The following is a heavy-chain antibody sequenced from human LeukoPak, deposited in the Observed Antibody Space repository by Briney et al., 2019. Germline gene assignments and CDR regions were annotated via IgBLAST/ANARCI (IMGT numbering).Heavy chain of an antibody. CDR2: ISTSRSYI. Sequence: GGSLRLSCAASGFTFRSYSMNWVRQAPGKGLEWVSSISTSRSYIYYADSVKGRFTISRDNAKNSLYLQMNSLGAEDTAVYYCARVLRYFDWPRDDAFDIWGQGTMVTVSS. CDR3: ARVLRYFDWPRDDAFDI. D-gene: IGHD3-9*01. V-gene: IGHV3-21*01. CDR1: GFTFRSYS. J-gene: IGHJ3*02.